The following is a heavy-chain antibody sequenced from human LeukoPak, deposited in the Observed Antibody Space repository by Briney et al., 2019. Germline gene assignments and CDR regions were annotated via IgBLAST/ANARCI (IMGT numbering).Heavy chain of an antibody. J-gene: IGHJ4*02. V-gene: IGHV3-7*01. CDR2: IKQDGSEK. CDR1: GFTFSSYR. Sequence: GGSLRLSCAASGFTFSSYRMSWVRQAPGKGLEWVANIKQDGSEKYYVDSVKGRFTISRDNAKNSLYLQMNSLRAEDTAVYYCARDREAYYFDYWGQGTLVTVSS. CDR3: ARDREAYYFDY.